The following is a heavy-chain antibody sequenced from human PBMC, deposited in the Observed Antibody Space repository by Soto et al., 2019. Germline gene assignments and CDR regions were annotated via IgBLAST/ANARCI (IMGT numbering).Heavy chain of an antibody. CDR2: IIPIFGTA. D-gene: IGHD3-10*02. J-gene: IGHJ4*02. CDR1: GGTFSSYA. V-gene: IGHV1-69*01. CDR3: ARFALFGESRNYYFDY. Sequence: GXSVKVSFNASGGTFSSYAISLVRHSPGQGLEWMGGIIPIFGTANYAQKFQGRVTITADESTSTAYMELSSLRSEDTAVYYCARFALFGESRNYYFDYWGQGTLVTVSS.